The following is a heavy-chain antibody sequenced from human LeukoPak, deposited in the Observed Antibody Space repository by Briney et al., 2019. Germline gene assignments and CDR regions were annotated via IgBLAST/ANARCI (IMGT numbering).Heavy chain of an antibody. CDR2: TKNVGTMT. CDR1: ASTFSGHW. Sequence: GGSLRLSSAASASTFSGHWMHWDRQAAGKGLVWISRTKNVGTMTTYADSVKGRFTVSRDNAKNTLYLQMSSLRVEGTAVYYCAKSDWLEPWGQGTLVIVSS. V-gene: IGHV3-74*03. CDR3: AKSDWLEP. J-gene: IGHJ5*02.